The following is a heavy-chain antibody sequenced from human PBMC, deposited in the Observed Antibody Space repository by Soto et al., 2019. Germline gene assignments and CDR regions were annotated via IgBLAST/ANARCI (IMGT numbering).Heavy chain of an antibody. J-gene: IGHJ5*02. D-gene: IGHD2-21*01. CDR3: ARRRVRDCIRCNFDP. Sequence: QVQLVQSGAEVKKPGASVKVSCKASGYTFSDNQIHWLRRAPGQRLEWMGRIDPKSGDTNCAPTYQGRVAMTGDTSTNTVYMELSRLTSGDTAIYFCARRRVRDCIRCNFDPWGQGTLVSVSS. CDR2: IDPKSGDT. CDR1: GYTFSDNQ. V-gene: IGHV1-2*02.